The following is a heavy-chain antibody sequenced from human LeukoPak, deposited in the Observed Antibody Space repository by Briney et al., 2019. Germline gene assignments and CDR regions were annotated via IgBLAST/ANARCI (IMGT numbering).Heavy chain of an antibody. CDR2: ISYDGSNK. CDR3: ARDRKWLSNYFDY. V-gene: IGHV3-30*03. CDR1: GFTFSSYS. D-gene: IGHD3-22*01. Sequence: GGSLRLSCAASGFTFSSYSMNWVRQAPGKGLEWVAVISYDGSNKYYADSVKGRFTISRDNSKNTLYLQMNSLRAEDTAVYYCARDRKWLSNYFDYWGQGTLVTVSS. J-gene: IGHJ4*02.